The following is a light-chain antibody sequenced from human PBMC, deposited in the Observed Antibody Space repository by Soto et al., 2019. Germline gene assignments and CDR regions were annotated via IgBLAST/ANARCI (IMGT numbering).Light chain of an antibody. J-gene: IGKJ2*01. CDR2: DAS. Sequence: EIVLTQSPATLSLSPRERATLSCRASQSISSYLAWFQQKPGQAPRLLIYDASSRATGIPARFSGSGSGTAFTLTISSVDSEDSAAYYCQQRYNRYTFGQGTKLEIK. CDR3: QQRYNRYT. V-gene: IGKV3-11*01. CDR1: QSISSY.